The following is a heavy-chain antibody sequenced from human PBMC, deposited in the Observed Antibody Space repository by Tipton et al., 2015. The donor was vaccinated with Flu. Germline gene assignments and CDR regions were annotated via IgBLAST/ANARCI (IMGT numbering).Heavy chain of an antibody. D-gene: IGHD3-22*01. J-gene: IGHJ4*02. Sequence: TLSLTCDVSGYSISSGYYWGWVRQPPGKGLEWIGTIYHSGSTYYNPSLKSRLTMSVDTSKNQFSLKLSSVTAADTAVYFCARGVFYYDSSGYYYFDHWGQGTLVSVSS. CDR2: IYHSGST. V-gene: IGHV4-38-2*01. CDR1: GYSISSGYY. CDR3: ARGVFYYDSSGYYYFDH.